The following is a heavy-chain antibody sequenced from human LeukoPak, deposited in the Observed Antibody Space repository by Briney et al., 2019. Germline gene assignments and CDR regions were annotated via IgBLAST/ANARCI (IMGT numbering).Heavy chain of an antibody. CDR2: IMPLFGTA. D-gene: IGHD4-17*01. Sequence: SVKVSYKTSGGTFNNSAISWVRQAPGQGLEWLGGIMPLFGTAGYAQKFQGRVTITKDESTRTVYLELTSLTSDDTAVYYCARDVHGDYGSGWFDHWGQGTLVSVSS. CDR3: ARDVHGDYGSGWFDH. J-gene: IGHJ5*02. CDR1: GGTFNNSA. V-gene: IGHV1-69*05.